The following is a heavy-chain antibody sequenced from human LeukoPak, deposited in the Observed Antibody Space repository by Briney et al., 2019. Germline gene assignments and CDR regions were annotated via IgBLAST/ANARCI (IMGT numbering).Heavy chain of an antibody. Sequence: GGSLRLSCAASGFTFRSYGIHWVRQAPGKGLEWVAVISFDGSSKYYADSVKGRFTISRDNSKNTLYLQMDSLRAEDTAVYYCAKDGVDYGASFGAFDIWGQGTMVTVSS. CDR3: AKDGVDYGASFGAFDI. CDR2: ISFDGSSK. CDR1: GFTFRSYG. J-gene: IGHJ3*02. D-gene: IGHD3-16*01. V-gene: IGHV3-30*18.